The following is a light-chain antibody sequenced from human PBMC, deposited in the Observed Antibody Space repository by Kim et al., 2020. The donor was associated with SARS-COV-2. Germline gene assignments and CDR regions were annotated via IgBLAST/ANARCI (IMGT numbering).Light chain of an antibody. Sequence: EIVMTQSPATLSVSPGEGATLSCRASQSVSSKLAWYQQKPGQGPRLLIYGASTRATGIPARFGGSGSGTEFTLTISSLQSEDFAVYYCQQYYNWPLTFGGGTKVEI. CDR1: QSVSSK. J-gene: IGKJ4*01. CDR2: GAS. V-gene: IGKV3-15*01. CDR3: QQYYNWPLT.